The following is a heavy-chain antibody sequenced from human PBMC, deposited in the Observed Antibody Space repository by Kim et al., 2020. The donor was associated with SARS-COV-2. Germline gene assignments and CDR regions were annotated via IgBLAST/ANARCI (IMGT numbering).Heavy chain of an antibody. Sequence: GGSLRLSCAASGFTFSSYWMSWVRQAPGKGLEWVANIKQDRSEEYYVDSVRGRFTISRDNSKNSLYLQMNSLRAEDTAVYYCGRASTSYSSGTYDKYFDYWGHGTLVTVSS. J-gene: IGHJ4*01. D-gene: IGHD3-10*01. CDR2: IKQDRSEE. V-gene: IGHV3-7*03. CDR3: GRASTSYSSGTYDKYFDY. CDR1: GFTFSSYW.